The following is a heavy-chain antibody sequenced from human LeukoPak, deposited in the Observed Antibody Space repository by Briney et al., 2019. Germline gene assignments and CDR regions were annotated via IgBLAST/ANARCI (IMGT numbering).Heavy chain of an antibody. CDR2: IWYDGSNK. CDR3: ARALYGSESPGPFYYGVDV. D-gene: IGHD3-10*01. CDR1: GFTFSSYA. V-gene: IGHV3-33*08. Sequence: GGSLRLSCAASGFTFSSYAMSWVRQAPGKGLEWVAVIWYDGSNKYYADSVKGRFTISRDNSKNTLYLQMNSLRAEDTAVYYCARALYGSESPGPFYYGVDVWGQGTTVTVSS. J-gene: IGHJ6*02.